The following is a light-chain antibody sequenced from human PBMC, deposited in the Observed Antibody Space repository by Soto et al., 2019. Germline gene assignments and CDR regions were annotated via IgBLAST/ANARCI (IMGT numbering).Light chain of an antibody. V-gene: IGLV2-23*01. CDR1: SSDVGSYNL. Sequence: QSALTQPASVSGSPGQSITISCTGTSSDVGSYNLVSWYQQHPGKAPKLMIYEGSKRPSGVSNRFSGSKSGNTASLTISGLQAEDEAEYYCCSYAGSRWVFGGGTKLTVL. CDR3: CSYAGSRWV. J-gene: IGLJ3*02. CDR2: EGS.